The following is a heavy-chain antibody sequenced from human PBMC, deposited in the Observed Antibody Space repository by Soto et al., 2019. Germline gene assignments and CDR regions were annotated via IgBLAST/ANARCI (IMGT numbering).Heavy chain of an antibody. CDR1: GGSFSGYY. Sequence: QVQLQQWGAGLLKPSETLSLTCAVYGGSFSGYYWSWIRQPPGKGLEWIGEINHSGSTNYNPSLKRRVTISVDTSKNHFSLKLSSVTAADTAVYYCARCRRATIVVVILSRGDAFDIWGQGTMVTVSS. V-gene: IGHV4-34*01. CDR2: INHSGST. J-gene: IGHJ3*02. CDR3: ARCRRATIVVVILSRGDAFDI. D-gene: IGHD3-22*01.